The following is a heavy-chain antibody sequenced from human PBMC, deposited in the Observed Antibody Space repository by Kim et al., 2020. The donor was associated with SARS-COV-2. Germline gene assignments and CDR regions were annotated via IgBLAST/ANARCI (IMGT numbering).Heavy chain of an antibody. V-gene: IGHV1-18*01. D-gene: IGHD6-19*01. Sequence: QKLQGRATMTTDTSTSRAYMELRSLRSADAAVYYCARDPGIAVAVSPFDYWGQGTLVTVSS. J-gene: IGHJ4*02. CDR3: ARDPGIAVAVSPFDY.